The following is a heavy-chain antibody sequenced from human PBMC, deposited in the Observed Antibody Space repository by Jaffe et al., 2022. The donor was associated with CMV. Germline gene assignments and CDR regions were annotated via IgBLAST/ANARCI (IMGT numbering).Heavy chain of an antibody. CDR1: GFTFSSYG. CDR3: ARDRPKYGMDV. V-gene: IGHV3-33*01. J-gene: IGHJ6*02. CDR2: IWYDGSNK. Sequence: QVQLVESGGGVVQPGRSLRLSCAASGFTFSSYGMHWVRQAPGKGLEWVAVIWYDGSNKYYADSVKGRFTISRDNSKNTLYLQMNSLRAEDTAVYYCARDRPKYGMDVWGQGTTVTVSS.